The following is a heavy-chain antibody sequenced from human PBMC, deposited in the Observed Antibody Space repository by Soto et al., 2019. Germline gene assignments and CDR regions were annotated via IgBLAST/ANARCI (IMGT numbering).Heavy chain of an antibody. V-gene: IGHV4-39*01. J-gene: IGHJ4*02. D-gene: IGHD3-10*01. CDR2: IHYSGRT. CDR3: ARHGSGTYYTIDY. Sequence: QLQLQESGPGLVKPSETLSLTCTVSGGSITGAYYYWGWLRQSPGKGLEYIGSIHYSGRTYYNPSLQGRVTVSVDTSKNQFSLRLVSVTAADTAVYYCARHGSGTYYTIDYWGQGTLVTVSS. CDR1: GGSITGAYYY.